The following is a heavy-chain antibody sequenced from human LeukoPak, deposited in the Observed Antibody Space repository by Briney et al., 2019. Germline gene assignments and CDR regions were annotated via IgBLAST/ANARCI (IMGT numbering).Heavy chain of an antibody. CDR1: GFTFSSYG. D-gene: IGHD2-2*01. Sequence: GGSLRLSCAASGFTFSSYGMHWVRQAPGKGLEWVAFIRYDGSNKYYADSVKGRFTISRDNSKNTLYLQMNSLRAEDTAVYYCAKVGRVVVVPAAIPPDYWGQGTLVTVSS. CDR3: AKVGRVVVVPAAIPPDY. V-gene: IGHV3-30*02. J-gene: IGHJ4*02. CDR2: IRYDGSNK.